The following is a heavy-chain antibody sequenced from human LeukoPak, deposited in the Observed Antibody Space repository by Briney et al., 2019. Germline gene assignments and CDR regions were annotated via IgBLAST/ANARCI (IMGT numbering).Heavy chain of an antibody. D-gene: IGHD6-19*01. J-gene: IGHJ4*02. CDR2: IIPIFGTA. CDR1: GGTFSSYA. Sequence: ASVKVSCKASGGTFSSYAISWVRQAPGQGLEWMGGIIPIFGTANYAQKFQGRVTITADESTSTAYMELSSLRSEDTAVYYCARIAVAGPAYYFDYWGQGTLVTVSS. V-gene: IGHV1-69*13. CDR3: ARIAVAGPAYYFDY.